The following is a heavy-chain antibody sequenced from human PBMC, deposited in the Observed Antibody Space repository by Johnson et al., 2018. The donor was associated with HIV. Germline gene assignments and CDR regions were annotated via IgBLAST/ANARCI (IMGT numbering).Heavy chain of an antibody. J-gene: IGHJ3*02. D-gene: IGHD6-6*01. Sequence: VKLVESGGGLVQPGGSLRLSCAASGFTFSSYAMSWVRQAPGKGLEWVSAISGSGGSTYYADSVKGRFTISRDNSKNTLYLQMNSLRAEDTAVYYCAKDRRSSSPGRDAFDIWGQGTMVTVSS. CDR3: AKDRRSSSPGRDAFDI. CDR1: GFTFSSYA. V-gene: IGHV3-23*04. CDR2: ISGSGGST.